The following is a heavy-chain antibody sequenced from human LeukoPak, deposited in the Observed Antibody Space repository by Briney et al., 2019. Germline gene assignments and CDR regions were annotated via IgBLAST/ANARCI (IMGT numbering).Heavy chain of an antibody. CDR2: INPNSGGT. CDR3: ARDPQGGTGGFVVDY. CDR1: GYTFAGYY. D-gene: IGHD2-8*02. V-gene: IGHV1-2*02. J-gene: IGHJ4*02. Sequence: ASVKVSCKASGYTFAGYYMHWVRQAPGQGLGWMGWINPNSGGTNYAQKFQGRVTMIRDTSISTAYMELSRLRSDDTAVYYCARDPQGGTGGFVVDYWGQGTLVTVSS.